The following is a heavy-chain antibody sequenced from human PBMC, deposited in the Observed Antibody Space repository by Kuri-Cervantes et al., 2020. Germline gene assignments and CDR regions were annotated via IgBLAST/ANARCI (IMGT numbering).Heavy chain of an antibody. D-gene: IGHD5-24*01. J-gene: IGHJ6*02. CDR1: GGTFSSYA. CDR2: IIPILGSA. V-gene: IGHV1-69*13. Sequence: LVKVSCKASGGTFSSYAISWVRQAPGQGLEWMGGIIPILGSANYAQKFQGRVTITADESTSTAYMELSSLRSEDTALYYCARVVDGYNKYYYYGLDVWGQGTTVTVSS. CDR3: ARVVDGYNKYYYYGLDV.